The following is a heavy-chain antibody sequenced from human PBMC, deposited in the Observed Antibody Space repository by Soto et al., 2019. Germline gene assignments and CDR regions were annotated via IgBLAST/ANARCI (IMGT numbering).Heavy chain of an antibody. Sequence: QVQLVQSGAEVKKPGASVTDSCKASGYTFSDYYLHWVRQAPGQGPEWMGRINPNSGDTKFAQKFQGRVTMTRDTSVRTAFMELNWLKSDDTAVYYCVRESGGATATLDYYYFYMDVWGKGTTVTVSS. CDR1: GYTFSDYY. V-gene: IGHV1-2*06. CDR2: INPNSGDT. CDR3: VRESGGATATLDYYYFYMDV. D-gene: IGHD5-12*01. J-gene: IGHJ6*03.